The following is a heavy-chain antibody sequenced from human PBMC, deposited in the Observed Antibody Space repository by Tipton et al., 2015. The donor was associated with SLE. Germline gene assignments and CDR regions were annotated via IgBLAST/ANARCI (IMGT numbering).Heavy chain of an antibody. Sequence: GSLRLSCAASGFTVSSNYMSWVRQAPGKGLEWVSVIYNGGSTYYADSVKGRFTISRDNSKNTLYLQMNSLRAEDTAVYYCAKDPLGSSGWYKYWGQGTLVTVSS. D-gene: IGHD6-19*01. V-gene: IGHV3-53*01. CDR3: AKDPLGSSGWYKY. CDR2: IYNGGST. J-gene: IGHJ4*02. CDR1: GFTVSSNY.